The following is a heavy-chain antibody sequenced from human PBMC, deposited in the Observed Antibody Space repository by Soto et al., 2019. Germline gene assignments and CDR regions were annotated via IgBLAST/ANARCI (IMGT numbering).Heavy chain of an antibody. J-gene: IGHJ4*02. CDR2: ISAYNGNT. CDR1: GYTFTSFG. V-gene: IGHV1-18*01. D-gene: IGHD2-15*01. Sequence: QGQLVQSGAEVKKPGASVKVSCKASGYTFTSFGISWVRQAPGQGLEWMGWISAYNGNTNYAQKVQGRVTMTTDTSTSTAYMELRSLRSADTAVYYWARDSGNLGSWAYFFDYWGQGTLVTVSS. CDR3: ARDSGNLGSWAYFFDY.